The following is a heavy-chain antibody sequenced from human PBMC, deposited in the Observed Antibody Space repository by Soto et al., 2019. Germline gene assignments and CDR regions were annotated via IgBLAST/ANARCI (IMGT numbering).Heavy chain of an antibody. J-gene: IGHJ4*02. CDR3: AKVADSNLRYVSTLPLYFGY. D-gene: IGHD4-4*01. CDR2: ISGNGDST. Sequence: GGSLRLSCAASGFTFGTYAMNWVRQAPGKGLEWVSHISGNGDSTYYPGSVRGRFTISRDNSKNMVYLQMNSLRAEDTAVYYCAKVADSNLRYVSTLPLYFGYWGQGTLVTVSS. V-gene: IGHV3-23*01. CDR1: GFTFGTYA.